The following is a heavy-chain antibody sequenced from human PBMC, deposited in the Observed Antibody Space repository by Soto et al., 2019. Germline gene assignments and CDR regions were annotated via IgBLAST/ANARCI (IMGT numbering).Heavy chain of an antibody. CDR3: AMIGGNGFDY. Sequence: GGSLRLSCAASGFTFSSYSMNWVRQAPGKGLEWVSSISSSSSYIYYADSVKGRFTISRDNAKNSLYLQMNSLRAEDTTVYYCAMIGGNGFDYWGQGTLVTVSS. V-gene: IGHV3-21*01. J-gene: IGHJ4*02. CDR1: GFTFSSYS. CDR2: ISSSSSYI. D-gene: IGHD2-15*01.